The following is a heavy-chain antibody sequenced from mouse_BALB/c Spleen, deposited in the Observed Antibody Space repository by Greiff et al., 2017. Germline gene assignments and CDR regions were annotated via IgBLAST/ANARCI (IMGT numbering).Heavy chain of an antibody. CDR1: GFTFSSYG. J-gene: IGHJ2*01. CDR3: ARGVNYDYGVGHFDY. CDR2: INSNGGST. Sequence: EVKVVESGGGLVQPGGSLKLSCAASGFTFSSYGMSWVRQTPDKRLELVATINSNGGSTYYPDSVKGRFTISRDNAKNTLYLQMSSLKSEDTAMYYCARGVNYDYGVGHFDYWGQGTTLTVSS. D-gene: IGHD2-4*01. V-gene: IGHV5-6-3*01.